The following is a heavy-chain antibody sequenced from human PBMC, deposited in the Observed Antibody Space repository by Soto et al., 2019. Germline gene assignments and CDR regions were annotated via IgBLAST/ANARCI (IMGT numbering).Heavy chain of an antibody. CDR3: ARGSWDHVSGHYYMDV. CDR2: IYYSGST. V-gene: IGHV4-61*01. Sequence: SETLSLTCTVSGGSVSSGSYYWSWIRQPPGKGLGWIGYIYYSGSTSYNPSLKSRITVSPDTSKNQFSLQLTSVTPEDTAVYYCARGSWDHVSGHYYMDVWDKGTTVTVSS. CDR1: GGSVSSGSYY. J-gene: IGHJ6*03. D-gene: IGHD1-26*01.